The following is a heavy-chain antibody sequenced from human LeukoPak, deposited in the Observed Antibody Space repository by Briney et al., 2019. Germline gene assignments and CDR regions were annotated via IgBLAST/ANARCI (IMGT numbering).Heavy chain of an antibody. Sequence: ASVKVSCKASGYPFSSHGITWVRQAPGQGLEWMGWISAYNGNTNYAQKLQGRVTMTTDTSTSTAYMELRSLRSDDTAVYYCARGGRSSSWPGADAFDIWGQGTMVTVSS. CDR1: GYPFSSHG. CDR3: ARGGRSSSWPGADAFDI. J-gene: IGHJ3*02. D-gene: IGHD6-6*01. V-gene: IGHV1-18*01. CDR2: ISAYNGNT.